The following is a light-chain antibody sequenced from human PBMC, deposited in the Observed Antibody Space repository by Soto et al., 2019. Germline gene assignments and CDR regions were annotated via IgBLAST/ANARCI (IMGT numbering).Light chain of an antibody. CDR1: SSDIGGYDY. V-gene: IGLV2-14*01. J-gene: IGLJ2*01. CDR3: TSDASGRSHVV. Sequence: QSALTQPASVSGAPGQSITLSCTGTSSDIGGYDYVSWYQRHPGKAPKLIIYDDNNRPSGVSNRFSGSKSGNTASLTISGLPADDQADYYCTSDASGRSHVVFGGGTKLTVL. CDR2: DDN.